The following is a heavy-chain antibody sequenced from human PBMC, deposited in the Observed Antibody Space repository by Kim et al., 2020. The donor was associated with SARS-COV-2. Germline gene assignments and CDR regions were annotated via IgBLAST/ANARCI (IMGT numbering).Heavy chain of an antibody. D-gene: IGHD2-2*01. V-gene: IGHV3-21*01. CDR3: ARSLHSVVVPAASTDY. J-gene: IGHJ4*02. Sequence: SVKGRFTIARDNAKNSLYLQMNSLRAEDTAVYYCARSLHSVVVPAASTDYWGQGTLVTVSS.